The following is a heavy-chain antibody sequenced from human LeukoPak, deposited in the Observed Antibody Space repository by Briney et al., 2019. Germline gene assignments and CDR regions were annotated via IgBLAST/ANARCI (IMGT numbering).Heavy chain of an antibody. V-gene: IGHV1-69*13. Sequence: ASVKASCKASGGTFSSYAISWVRQAPGQGLEWMGGIIPIFGTANYAQKFQGRVTITADESTSTAYMELSSLRSEDTAVYYCARDGAERSSGWYEGAVRSRVREYYYGMDVWGQGTTVTVSS. CDR1: GGTFSSYA. J-gene: IGHJ6*02. D-gene: IGHD6-19*01. CDR3: ARDGAERSSGWYEGAVRSRVREYYYGMDV. CDR2: IIPIFGTA.